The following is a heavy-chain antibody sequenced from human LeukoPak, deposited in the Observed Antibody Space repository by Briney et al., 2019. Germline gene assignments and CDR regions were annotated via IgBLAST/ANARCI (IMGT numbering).Heavy chain of an antibody. CDR2: ISYDGSNK. CDR3: ARAPPPLQDYYYYYMDV. CDR1: GFTFSSYA. J-gene: IGHJ6*03. Sequence: GGSLRLSCAASGFTFSSYAMHWVRQAPGKGLEWVAVISYDGSNKYYADSVKGRFTISRDNSKNTLYLQMNRLRAEDTAVYYCARAPPPLQDYYYYYMDVWGKGTTVTVSS. V-gene: IGHV3-30*01.